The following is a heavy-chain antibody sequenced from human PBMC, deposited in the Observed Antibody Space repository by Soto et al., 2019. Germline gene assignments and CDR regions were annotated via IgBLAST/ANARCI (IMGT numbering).Heavy chain of an antibody. V-gene: IGHV4-30-4*02. J-gene: IGHJ6*02. CDR1: GGSISSGDYY. D-gene: IGHD3-16*01. CDR2: IYYSGST. CDR3: SRLGASTRGQYYHRMDV. Sequence: SETLSLTCTVSGGSISSGDYYWSWIRQPPGKGLEWIGYIYYSGSTYYNPSLKSRVTISVDTSKNQFSLNLSSVTAADTAVYYCSRLGASTRGQYYHRMDVWGQGTMVTVSS.